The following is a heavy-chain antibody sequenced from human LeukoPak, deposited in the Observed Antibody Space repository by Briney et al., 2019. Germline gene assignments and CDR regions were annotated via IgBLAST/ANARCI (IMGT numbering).Heavy chain of an antibody. J-gene: IGHJ4*02. CDR3: AKDPMVRVRGPLLDY. Sequence: GGSLRLSCAASGFTFSSYAMSWVRQAPGKGLEWVSAISGSGGSTYYADSVKGRFTISRDNSKNTLYLQMNSLRAEDTAVYYCAKDPMVRVRGPLLDYWGQGTLVTVSS. D-gene: IGHD3-10*01. V-gene: IGHV3-23*01. CDR2: ISGSGGST. CDR1: GFTFSSYA.